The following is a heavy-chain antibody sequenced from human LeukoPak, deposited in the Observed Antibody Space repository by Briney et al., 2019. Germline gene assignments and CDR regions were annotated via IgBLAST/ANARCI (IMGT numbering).Heavy chain of an antibody. J-gene: IGHJ6*02. V-gene: IGHV4-39*07. CDR1: GGSISSSSYY. D-gene: IGHD3-10*01. Sequence: SETLSLTCTVSGGSISSSSYYWGWIRQPPGKGLEWIGSIYYSGSTYYNPSLKSRVTISVDTSKNQFSLKLSSVTAADTAVYYCARCDRWFGEFNMHYYYGMDVWGQGTTVTVSS. CDR3: ARCDRWFGEFNMHYYYGMDV. CDR2: IYYSGST.